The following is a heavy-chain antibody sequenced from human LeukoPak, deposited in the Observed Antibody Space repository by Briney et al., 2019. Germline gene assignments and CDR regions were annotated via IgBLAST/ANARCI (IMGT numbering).Heavy chain of an antibody. CDR2: IRYDGRNK. V-gene: IGHV3-30*02. J-gene: IGHJ4*02. CDR3: AKDPTHYRVWDYYETIGLSY. D-gene: IGHD3-22*01. Sequence: GGSLRLSCAASGFTFSSYGMHWVRQAPGKGLEGVAFIRYDGRNKYYADSVKGRFTISRDNSKNTLNLQMNSLRAEDTAAYYCAKDPTHYRVWDYYETIGLSYWGQGTLVTVSS. CDR1: GFTFSSYG.